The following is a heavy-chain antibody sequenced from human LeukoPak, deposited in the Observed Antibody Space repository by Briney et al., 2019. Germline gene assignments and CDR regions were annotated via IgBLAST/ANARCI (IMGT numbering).Heavy chain of an antibody. CDR1: GGSFSDYY. CDR2: ITNSGST. Sequence: PSETLSLTCAVSGGSFSDYYWNWIRQPPGKGLEWIGEITNSGSTNYNPSLKSRVTISVDTSKDQFSLKLSSMTAADTAVYYCARERDGYTFDYWGQGTLVTVSS. V-gene: IGHV4-34*01. D-gene: IGHD5-24*01. CDR3: ARERDGYTFDY. J-gene: IGHJ4*02.